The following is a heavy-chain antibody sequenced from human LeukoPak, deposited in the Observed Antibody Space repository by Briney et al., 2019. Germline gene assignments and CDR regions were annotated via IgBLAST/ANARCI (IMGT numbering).Heavy chain of an antibody. CDR3: ATDRSTDY. CDR2: ISYDGSNK. Sequence: PGRSLRLSCAASGFTFSSYAMHWVRQAPGKGLEWVAVISYDGSNKYYADSVKGRFTISRDNSKNTLYLQMNSLTAEDTAVYYCATDRSTDYWGQGTLVTVSS. V-gene: IGHV3-30*04. D-gene: IGHD1-14*01. CDR1: GFTFSSYA. J-gene: IGHJ4*02.